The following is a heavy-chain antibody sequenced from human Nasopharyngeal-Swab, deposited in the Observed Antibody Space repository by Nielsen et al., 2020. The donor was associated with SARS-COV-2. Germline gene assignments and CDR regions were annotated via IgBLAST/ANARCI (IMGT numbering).Heavy chain of an antibody. V-gene: IGHV2-5*02. J-gene: IGHJ6*02. CDR3: VRAYGSGEVRYYYYGMYV. CDR1: GFSLTSSGVG. D-gene: IGHD3-10*01. Sequence: SGPTLVKHTPTLTLNSSFSGFSLTSSGVGVGWIRQPPGKALEWLELIYWDDDKRYSPSLKSRLTITKDTSKNQVVLTMTNMDPVDTATYYCVRAYGSGEVRYYYYGMYVWGQGTPVTVSS. CDR2: IYWDDDK.